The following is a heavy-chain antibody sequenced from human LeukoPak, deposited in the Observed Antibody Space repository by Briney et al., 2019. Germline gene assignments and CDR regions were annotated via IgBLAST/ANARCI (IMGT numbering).Heavy chain of an antibody. CDR2: ISYDGSNK. CDR3: AKEHPLYYYGSGSREYYFDY. Sequence: GRSLRLSCAASGFTFSSYGMHWVRQAPGKGLEWVAVISYDGSNKYYADSVKGRFTISRDNSKNTLYLQMNSLRAEDTAVYYCAKEHPLYYYGSGSREYYFDYWGQGTLVTVSS. D-gene: IGHD3-10*01. J-gene: IGHJ4*02. CDR1: GFTFSSYG. V-gene: IGHV3-30*18.